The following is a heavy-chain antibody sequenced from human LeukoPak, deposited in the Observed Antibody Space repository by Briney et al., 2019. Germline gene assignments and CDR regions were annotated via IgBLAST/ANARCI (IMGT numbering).Heavy chain of an antibody. CDR1: GGTFSSYA. J-gene: IGHJ4*02. CDR3: ARGLRISSWYY. CDR2: INPDDGST. Sequence: ASVKVSCKASGGTFSSYAISWVRQAPGQGLEWMGVINPDDGSTSYARDLQGRVTMTRDTSTSTVYMELSSLRSEDTAVYYCARGLRISSWYYWGQGTLVTVSS. V-gene: IGHV1-46*01. D-gene: IGHD6-13*01.